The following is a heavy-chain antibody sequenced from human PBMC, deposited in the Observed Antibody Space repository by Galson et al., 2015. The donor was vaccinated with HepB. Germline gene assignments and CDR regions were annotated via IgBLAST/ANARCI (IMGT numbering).Heavy chain of an antibody. CDR2: INPNSGGT. CDR1: GYTFTGYY. J-gene: IGHJ6*03. V-gene: IGHV1-2*06. Sequence: SVKVSCKASGYTFTGYYMHWVRQAPGQGLEWMGRINPNSGGTNYAQKFQGRVTMTRDTSISTAYMELSRLRSDDTAVYYCARSRALIAAAGYYYYYYMDVWGKGTTVTVSS. D-gene: IGHD6-13*01. CDR3: ARSRALIAAAGYYYYYYMDV.